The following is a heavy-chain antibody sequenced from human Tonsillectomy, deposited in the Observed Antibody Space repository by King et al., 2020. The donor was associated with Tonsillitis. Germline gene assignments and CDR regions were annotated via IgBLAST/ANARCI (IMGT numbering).Heavy chain of an antibody. D-gene: IGHD2-2*01. J-gene: IGHJ5*02. CDR3: ARAGITTSWNWFGP. V-gene: IGHV3-53*04. Sequence: VQLVESGGDLVQPGGSLRLSCAVSGFTVSSNYIAWVRQAPGKGLEWVSIIYPDDSTYYTDSVKGRFTISRHTSKNTLYLQMNSLRPEDTAVYYCARAGITTSWNWFGPWGQGTLVTVSS. CDR2: IYPDDST. CDR1: GFTVSSNY.